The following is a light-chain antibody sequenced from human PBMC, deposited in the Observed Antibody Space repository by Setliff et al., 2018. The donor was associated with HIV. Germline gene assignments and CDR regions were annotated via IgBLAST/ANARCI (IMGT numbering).Light chain of an antibody. CDR2: QAS. V-gene: IGLV2-23*01. J-gene: IGLJ1*01. Sequence: QSALTQPASVSGSPGQSITISCTGTSGDVGRYNLVSWYQQQPGTPPKLMIYQASKRPSGVSNRFSGSKSGNTASLTISGLQAEDEADYYCCSNTGSNTYVVGTGTKVTVL. CDR3: CSNTGSNTYV. CDR1: SGDVGRYNL.